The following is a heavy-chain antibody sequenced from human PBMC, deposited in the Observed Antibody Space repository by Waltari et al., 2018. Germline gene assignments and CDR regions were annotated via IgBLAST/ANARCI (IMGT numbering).Heavy chain of an antibody. CDR2: IRSKAYGGTT. CDR3: TRYGFGELAYFDY. D-gene: IGHD3-10*01. J-gene: IGHJ4*02. CDR1: GFTFGDYA. V-gene: IGHV3-49*03. Sequence: EVQLVESGGGLVQLGRPLRLPCTASGFTFGDYAMSRFRQAPGKGLEWVGFIRSKAYGGTTEYAASVKGRFTISRDDSKSIAYLQMNSLKTEDTAVYYCTRYGFGELAYFDYWGQGTLVTVSS.